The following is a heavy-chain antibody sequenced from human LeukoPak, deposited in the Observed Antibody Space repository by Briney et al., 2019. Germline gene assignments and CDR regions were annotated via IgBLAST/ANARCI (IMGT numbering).Heavy chain of an antibody. Sequence: PGGSLRLSCAASGFTFTNFGMHWVRQAPGKGLDWVAFIMYDGSIKFYADSVLGRFTISRDNSKNTLDLQMSSLRTEDTAVYYCAPGDHSHAFDIWGQGTMVTVSS. CDR2: IMYDGSIK. V-gene: IGHV3-30*02. D-gene: IGHD3-16*01. CDR3: APGDHSHAFDI. J-gene: IGHJ3*02. CDR1: GFTFTNFG.